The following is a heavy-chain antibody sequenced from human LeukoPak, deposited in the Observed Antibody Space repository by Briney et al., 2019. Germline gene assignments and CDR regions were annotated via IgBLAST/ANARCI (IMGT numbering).Heavy chain of an antibody. CDR2: IYSGGST. J-gene: IGHJ4*02. CDR3: ASLHDIVVIPDATIDY. D-gene: IGHD2-2*01. V-gene: IGHV3-66*01. CDR1: GFTVSSNY. Sequence: GGSLRLSCAASGFTVSSNYMSWVRQAPGKGLEWVSVIYSGGSTYYADSVKGRFTISRDNSKNTLYLQMNSLRADDTAVYYCASLHDIVVIPDATIDYWGQGTLVTVAS.